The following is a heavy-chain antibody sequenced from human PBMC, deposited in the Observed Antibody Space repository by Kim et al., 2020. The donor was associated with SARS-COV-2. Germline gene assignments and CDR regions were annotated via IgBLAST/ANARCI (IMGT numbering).Heavy chain of an antibody. J-gene: IGHJ4*02. V-gene: IGHV1-3*01. CDR2: K. Sequence: KKYSQKFPGMVTITRDTSATTAFMELSSLRSEDTAVYYCARGPDTYVDYWGQGTLVTVSS. CDR3: ARGPDTYVDY. D-gene: IGHD3-9*01.